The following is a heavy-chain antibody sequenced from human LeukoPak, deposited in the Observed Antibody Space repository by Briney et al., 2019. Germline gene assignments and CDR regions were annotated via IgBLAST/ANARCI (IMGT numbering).Heavy chain of an antibody. CDR3: ARYTTRDHLEWLLRAFDM. Sequence: SETLSLTCGVSGDSISSNSYYWVWIRQPPGKGLEWVGSMFYRGSPYYNPSLTSRVTMSVDTSKDQFSLKLSSVTAADTAVYYCARYTTRDHLEWLLRAFDMWGQGRMVTVSS. V-gene: IGHV4-39*01. CDR1: GDSISSNSYY. CDR2: MFYRGSP. J-gene: IGHJ3*02. D-gene: IGHD3-3*01.